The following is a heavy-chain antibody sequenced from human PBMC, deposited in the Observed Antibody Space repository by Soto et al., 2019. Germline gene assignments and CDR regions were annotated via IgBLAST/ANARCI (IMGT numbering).Heavy chain of an antibody. CDR3: ARDRRDVDTALDYHYYYMDV. CDR1: GYTFPSYA. Sequence: AAVKVSCKASGYTFPSYAMHWVRQAPGQRLEWMGWINAGNGNTKYSQKFQGRVTITRDTSASTAYMELSSLRSEDTAVYYCARDRRDVDTALDYHYYYMDVWGKGTTVTVSS. V-gene: IGHV1-3*01. CDR2: INAGNGNT. J-gene: IGHJ6*03. D-gene: IGHD5-18*01.